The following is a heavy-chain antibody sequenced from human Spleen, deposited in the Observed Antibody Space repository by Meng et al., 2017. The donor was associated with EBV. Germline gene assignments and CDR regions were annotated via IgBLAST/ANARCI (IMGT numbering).Heavy chain of an antibody. V-gene: IGHV7-4-1*02. CDR2: INTNTGFP. J-gene: IGHJ4*02. CDR3: ARGLAYGDHGIDS. CDR1: GYIFNTYA. Sequence: QVNLEQTGSELKKPGASVKVSGKASGYIFNTYAMNWVRQAPGQGLEWVGWINTNTGFPTYAQGFTGRFVFSLDTSVSTAYLQISSLRPEDSAVYYCARGLAYGDHGIDSWGQGTLVTVSS. D-gene: IGHD4-17*01.